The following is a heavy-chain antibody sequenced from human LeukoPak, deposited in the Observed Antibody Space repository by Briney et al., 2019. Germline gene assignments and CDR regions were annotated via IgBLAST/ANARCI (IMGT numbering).Heavy chain of an antibody. D-gene: IGHD3-3*01. CDR2: INSDGSTT. CDR3: ARLDDFWNP. CDR1: GFTFSNYW. Sequence: GGSLRPSCAASGFTFSNYWMHWVRQAPGKGLVWVSRINSDGSTTTYADSVKGRFTISRDNAKNTLYLQVNSLRAEDTAVYYCARLDDFWNPWGQGTLVTVSS. V-gene: IGHV3-74*01. J-gene: IGHJ5*02.